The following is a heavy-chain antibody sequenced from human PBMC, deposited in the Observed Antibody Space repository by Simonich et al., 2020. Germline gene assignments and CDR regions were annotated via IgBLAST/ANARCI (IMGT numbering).Heavy chain of an antibody. J-gene: IGHJ6*02. CDR1: GYSISSGYY. CDR2: IYHRGRT. Sequence: QVQLQESGPGLVKPSETLSLTCAVSGYSISSGYYWGWIRQPPGEGLEWIGSIYHRGRTYYNPSLKSRVTISGDTSKNQFSLKLSSVTAADTAVYYCARVGYSNYYYYGMDVWGQGTTVTVSS. CDR3: ARVGYSNYYYYGMDV. V-gene: IGHV4-38-2*01. D-gene: IGHD6-13*01.